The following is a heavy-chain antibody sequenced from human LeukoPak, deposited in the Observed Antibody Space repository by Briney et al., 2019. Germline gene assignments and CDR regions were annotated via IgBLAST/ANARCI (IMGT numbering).Heavy chain of an antibody. CDR3: GVRGYGSGSYYNGYGMDV. J-gene: IGHJ6*04. V-gene: IGHV1-24*01. CDR2: FDPEDGET. D-gene: IGHD3-10*01. CDR1: GYTLTELP. Sequence: ASVKVSCKVSGYTLTELPMHWVRQAPGKGLEWMGGFDPEDGETIYAQKFQGRVTMTEDTSTDTAYMELSSLRSEDTAVYYCGVRGYGSGSYYNGYGMDVWGKGTTVTVSS.